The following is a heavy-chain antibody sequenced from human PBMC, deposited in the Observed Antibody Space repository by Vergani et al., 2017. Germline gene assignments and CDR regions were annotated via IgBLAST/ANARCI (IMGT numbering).Heavy chain of an antibody. V-gene: IGHV4-34*01. J-gene: IGHJ4*02. CDR1: GGSFSDYY. D-gene: IGHD3-16*02. CDR2: VNHGGST. Sequence: QVQLQEWGAGLLKPSETLSLTCGVSGGSFSDYYWSWIRQAPGMGLEWIGEVNHGGSTNYNPSPKSRVSISVDTSKNQCSLQLTSVTAADSALYFCASIARAPTRRNPPPDYWGQGILVTVSS. CDR3: ASIARAPTRRNPPPDY.